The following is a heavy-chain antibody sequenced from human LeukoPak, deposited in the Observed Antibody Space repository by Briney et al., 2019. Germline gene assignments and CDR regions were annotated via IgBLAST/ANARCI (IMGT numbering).Heavy chain of an antibody. D-gene: IGHD2-15*01. CDR1: GGTFSSYA. V-gene: IGHV1-69*04. Sequence: GASVKVSCKASGGTFSSYAISWVRQAPGQGLEWMGRIIPILGIANYAQKFQGRVTITADKSTSTAYMELSSLRSEDTAVYYCARALCSGGSCYPSGYFDYWGQGTLVTVSS. J-gene: IGHJ4*02. CDR2: IIPILGIA. CDR3: ARALCSGGSCYPSGYFDY.